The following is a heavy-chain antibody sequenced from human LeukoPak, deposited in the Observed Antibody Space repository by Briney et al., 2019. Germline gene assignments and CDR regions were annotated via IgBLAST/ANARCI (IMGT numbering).Heavy chain of an antibody. CDR1: GFTFSRYG. Sequence: GRSLRLSCAASGFTFSRYGMHWVRQAPGKGLEWVAVIYHDGSDKYYADSVKGRFAISRDNSKNTLYLQMNSLRPDDTAVYYCAKDPVTVAGWGYFDYWGQGALLTVSS. D-gene: IGHD6-19*01. CDR3: AKDPVTVAGWGYFDY. J-gene: IGHJ4*02. CDR2: IYHDGSDK. V-gene: IGHV3-30*18.